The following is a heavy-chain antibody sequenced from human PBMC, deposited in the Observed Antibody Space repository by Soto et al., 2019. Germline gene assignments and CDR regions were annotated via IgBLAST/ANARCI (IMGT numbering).Heavy chain of an antibody. Sequence: EVQLVASGGGLVQPGGSLRLSCAVSGLTFSSYWMSWVRQAPGKRLEWVANIKQDGSEMNYVDSVKGRFTISRDNAKNSLYLQMNSLRTEDTAVYYCGRVRGTPYWGQGTLVTVSS. D-gene: IGHD1-1*01. CDR2: IKQDGSEM. CDR3: GRVRGTPY. V-gene: IGHV3-7*03. J-gene: IGHJ4*02. CDR1: GLTFSSYW.